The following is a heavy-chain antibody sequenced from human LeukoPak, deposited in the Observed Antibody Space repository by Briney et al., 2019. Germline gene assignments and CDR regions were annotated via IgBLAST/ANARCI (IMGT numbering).Heavy chain of an antibody. CDR1: GYTFTSYG. CDR3: AGDYGGNSVDY. J-gene: IGHJ4*02. Sequence: AASVKVSCKASGYTFTSYGISWVRQAPGQGLEWMGWISAYNGNTNYAQKLQGRVTMATDTSTSTVYMELRSLRSEDTAVYYCAGDYGGNSVDYWGQGTLVTVSS. D-gene: IGHD4-23*01. CDR2: ISAYNGNT. V-gene: IGHV1-18*01.